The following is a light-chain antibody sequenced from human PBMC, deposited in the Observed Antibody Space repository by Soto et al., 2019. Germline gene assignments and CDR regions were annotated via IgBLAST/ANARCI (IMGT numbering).Light chain of an antibody. CDR3: CSYAGSYFFV. J-gene: IGLJ1*01. V-gene: IGLV2-11*01. CDR2: DVT. Sequence: QSALTQPRSVSGSPGQSVTISCTGTSSDVGGYNYVSWYQQHPDKAPKLIFYDVTKRPSGVPDRFSGSKSGNTASLTISGLQAEDEADYHCCSYAGSYFFVFGTGTKLTVL. CDR1: SSDVGGYNY.